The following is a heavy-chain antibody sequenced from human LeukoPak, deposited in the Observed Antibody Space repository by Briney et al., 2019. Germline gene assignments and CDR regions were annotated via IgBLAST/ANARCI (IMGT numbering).Heavy chain of an antibody. V-gene: IGHV1-69*05. J-gene: IGHJ6*03. Sequence: SVTVSCKASGGTFSSYAISWVRQAPGQGLEWMGGIIPIFGTANYAQKFQGKVTITTDESTSTAYMELSSLRSEDTAVYYCARVPLTGTTQFSYYMDVWGKGATVTVSS. CDR1: GGTFSSYA. CDR2: IIPIFGTA. CDR3: ARVPLTGTTQFSYYMDV. D-gene: IGHD1-7*01.